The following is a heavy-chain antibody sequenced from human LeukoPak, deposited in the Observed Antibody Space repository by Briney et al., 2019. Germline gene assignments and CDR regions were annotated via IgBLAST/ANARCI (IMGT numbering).Heavy chain of an antibody. V-gene: IGHV3-13*01. CDR3: ARGPPRGKYYYMDV. Sequence: GGSLRLPCAASGFTFSSFDMHWVRQPTGQGLEWVSTIGTASDTYYPGSVEGRFTLSRDNAKNSLYLQMSSLTAGDTAVYYCARGPPRGKYYYMDVWGKGTTVTVSS. D-gene: IGHD1-1*01. CDR2: IGTASDT. J-gene: IGHJ6*03. CDR1: GFTFSSFD.